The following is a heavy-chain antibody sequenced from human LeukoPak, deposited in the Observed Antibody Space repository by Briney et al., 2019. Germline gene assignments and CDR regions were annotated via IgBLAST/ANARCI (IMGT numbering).Heavy chain of an antibody. J-gene: IGHJ4*02. CDR1: GFTFSSYG. D-gene: IGHD3-22*01. Sequence: GGSLRLSCAASGFTFSSYGMHWVRQAPGKGLEWVAFIRYDGSNKYYADSVKGRFTISRDNSKNTLYLQMNSLRAEDTAVYYCAKDRGYYDSSGYEEFDYWGQGTLVTVSS. CDR3: AKDRGYYDSSGYEEFDY. V-gene: IGHV3-30*02. CDR2: IRYDGSNK.